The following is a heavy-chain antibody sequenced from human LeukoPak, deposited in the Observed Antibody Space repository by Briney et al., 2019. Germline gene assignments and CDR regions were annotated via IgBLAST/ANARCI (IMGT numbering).Heavy chain of an antibody. J-gene: IGHJ6*02. CDR2: IGTAGDT. Sequence: GGSLRLSCAASGFTFSSYDMHWVRQATGKGLEWVSAIGTAGDTYYPGSVKGRFTISRENAKNSLYLQMNSLRAGDTAVYYCAKDFSGIVAMDVWGQGTTVTVSS. D-gene: IGHD1-26*01. CDR3: AKDFSGIVAMDV. CDR1: GFTFSSYD. V-gene: IGHV3-13*01.